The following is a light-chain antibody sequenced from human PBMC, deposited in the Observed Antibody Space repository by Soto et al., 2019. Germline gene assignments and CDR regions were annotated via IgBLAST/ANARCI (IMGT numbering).Light chain of an antibody. CDR3: HQYNSYLYT. CDR1: QSISSW. V-gene: IGKV1-5*01. Sequence: EIQMTQSPTTLSASVGDRVTITCRASQSISSWLAWYQQKPGKAPKLLIYDASSLESGVPSRFSGSGSGTEFTLTISSLQPDDFATYYCHQYNSYLYTFGQGTKLEIK. CDR2: DAS. J-gene: IGKJ2*01.